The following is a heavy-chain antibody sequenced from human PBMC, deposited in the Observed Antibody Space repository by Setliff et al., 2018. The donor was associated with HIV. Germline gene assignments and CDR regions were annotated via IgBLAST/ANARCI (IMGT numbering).Heavy chain of an antibody. V-gene: IGHV3-30*02. J-gene: IGHJ4*02. CDR1: GFTFSIYG. Sequence: PGGSLRLSCEVSGFTFSIYGMHWVRQAPGKGLEWVAFIRYDGSNKYYVDSVKGRFTISRDNSENTLYLQMNSLRAEDTAVYYCARDPLRFHWSGNFDYWGQGTLVTVSS. CDR3: ARDPLRFHWSGNFDY. CDR2: IRYDGSNK. D-gene: IGHD3-16*01.